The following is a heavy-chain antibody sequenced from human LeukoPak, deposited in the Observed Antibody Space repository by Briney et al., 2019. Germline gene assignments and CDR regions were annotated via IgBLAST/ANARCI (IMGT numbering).Heavy chain of an antibody. Sequence: SETLSLTCTVSGGSISSGSYYWSWIRQHPGKGLEWIGYIYYSGSTYYNPSLKSRVTISVDTSKNQFSLKLSSVTAADTAVYYCARGLQLVFRPWAYFDYWGQGTLVTVSS. D-gene: IGHD6-13*01. CDR3: ARGLQLVFRPWAYFDY. J-gene: IGHJ4*02. V-gene: IGHV4-31*03. CDR1: GGSISSGSYY. CDR2: IYYSGST.